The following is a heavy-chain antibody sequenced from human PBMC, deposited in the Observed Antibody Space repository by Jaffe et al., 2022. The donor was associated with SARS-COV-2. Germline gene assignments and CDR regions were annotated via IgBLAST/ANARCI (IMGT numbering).Heavy chain of an antibody. V-gene: IGHV3-21*01. CDR3: TRASPSYNSAWRFDH. D-gene: IGHD6-19*01. J-gene: IGHJ4*02. Sequence: EVQLVESGGGLVKPGGSLRLSCSASGFTFSSFTMNWVRQAPGKGLEWVSSIGSAVGYIYYADSVRGRFTISRDNARNSLYLQMSSLRAEDTAVYYCTRASPSYNSAWRFDHWGQGTLVTASS. CDR2: IGSAVGYI. CDR1: GFTFSSFT.